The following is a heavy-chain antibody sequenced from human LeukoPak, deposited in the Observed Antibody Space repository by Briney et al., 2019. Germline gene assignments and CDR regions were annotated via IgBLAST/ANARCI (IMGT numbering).Heavy chain of an antibody. CDR2: ISYDGSNK. J-gene: IGHJ4*02. CDR1: GFTFSSYG. V-gene: IGHV3-30*18. Sequence: GGSLRLSCAASGFTFSSYGMHWVRQAPGKGLEWVAVISYDGSNKYYADSVEGRFTISRDNSKNTLYLQMNSLRAEDTAVYYCAKDSYRYGSGKFDYWGQGTLVTVSS. CDR3: AKDSYRYGSGKFDY. D-gene: IGHD3-10*01.